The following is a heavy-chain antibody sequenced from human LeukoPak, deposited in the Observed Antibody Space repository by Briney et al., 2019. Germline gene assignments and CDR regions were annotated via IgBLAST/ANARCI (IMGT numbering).Heavy chain of an antibody. J-gene: IGHJ4*02. V-gene: IGHV4-59*01. CDR2: IHYSGTT. D-gene: IGHD6-19*01. Sequence: ASETLSLTCTVSGGSISDDYWSWLRQPPGKGLEWIGYIHYSGTTNYNPSLKSRVTISVDTSKKQFSLRLTSVTAADTAVYYCARGAGWHNYWGQGTLVTVSS. CDR3: ARGAGWHNY. CDR1: GGSISDDY.